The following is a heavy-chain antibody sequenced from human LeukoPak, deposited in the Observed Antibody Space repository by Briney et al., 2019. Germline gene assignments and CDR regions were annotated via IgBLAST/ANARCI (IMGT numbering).Heavy chain of an antibody. V-gene: IGHV1-69*13. J-gene: IGHJ5*02. CDR3: ARGGVAYCSGGSCPSNWFDP. Sequence: SVKVSCKASGGTFSSYAISWVRQAPGQGLEWMGGIIPIFGTANYAQKFQGRVTITADESTSTAYMELSSLRSEDTAVYYCARGGVAYCSGGSCPSNWFDPWGQGTLVIVSS. D-gene: IGHD2-15*01. CDR2: IIPIFGTA. CDR1: GGTFSSYA.